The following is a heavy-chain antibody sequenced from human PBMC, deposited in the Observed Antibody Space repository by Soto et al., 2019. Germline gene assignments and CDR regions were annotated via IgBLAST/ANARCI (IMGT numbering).Heavy chain of an antibody. Sequence: QVQLVQSGAEVKKPGASVKVSCKASGYTLTDYYLHWVRQAPGQGLEWMGWINPKSGDTNYAQKFQDRVTMTRDTSTSTAYMELSRLTFDDTAVYCCARDMQGWGGYWGQGSLVTVSS. CDR2: INPKSGDT. V-gene: IGHV1-2*02. CDR3: ARDMQGWGGY. CDR1: GYTLTDYY. D-gene: IGHD3-16*01. J-gene: IGHJ4*02.